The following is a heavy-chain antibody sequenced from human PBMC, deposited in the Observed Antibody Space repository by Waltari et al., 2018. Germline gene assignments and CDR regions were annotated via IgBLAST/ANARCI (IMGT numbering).Heavy chain of an antibody. V-gene: IGHV4-38-2*02. CDR2: IYHSGST. CDR1: GYSISSGYY. CDR3: ARDRGIQRYFDY. D-gene: IGHD3-10*01. Sequence: QVQLQESGPGLVKPSETLSLTCAVSGYSISSGYYWGWTRQPPGKGLEWIGSIYHSGSTYYNPSLKSRVTISVDTSKNQFSLKLSSVTAADTAVYYCARDRGIQRYFDYWGQGTLVTVSS. J-gene: IGHJ4*02.